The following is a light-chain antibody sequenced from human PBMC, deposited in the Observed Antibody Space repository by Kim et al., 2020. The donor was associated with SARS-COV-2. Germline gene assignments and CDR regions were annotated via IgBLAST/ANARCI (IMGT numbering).Light chain of an antibody. J-gene: IGKJ4*01. V-gene: IGKV3-20*01. CDR2: GAS. CDR1: QAVSSNY. Sequence: SPGERATLACSASQAVSSNYLVWYQQKPGQPPRLLIYGASNRATGIPDRFSGSGSGTDFTLTISRLEPEDFALYHCQQYGSSLFTFGGGTKVDIK. CDR3: QQYGSSLFT.